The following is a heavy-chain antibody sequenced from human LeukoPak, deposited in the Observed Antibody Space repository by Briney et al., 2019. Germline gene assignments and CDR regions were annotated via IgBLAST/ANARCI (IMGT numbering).Heavy chain of an antibody. CDR1: GGSFSGYY. D-gene: IGHD3-10*01. Sequence: SETLSRTCAVYGGSFSGYYWSWIRQPPGKGLEWIGEINHSGSANYNPSLKSRVTISVDTSKNQFSLKLSSVTAADTAVYYCASSSFRGSNYYYYGMDVWGQGTTVTVSS. V-gene: IGHV4-34*01. J-gene: IGHJ6*02. CDR3: ASSSFRGSNYYYYGMDV. CDR2: INHSGSA.